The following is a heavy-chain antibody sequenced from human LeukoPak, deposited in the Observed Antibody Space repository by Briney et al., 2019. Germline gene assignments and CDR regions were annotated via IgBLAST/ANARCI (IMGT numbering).Heavy chain of an antibody. CDR1: GGSISSYY. D-gene: IGHD2-15*01. Sequence: SETLSLTCTVSGGSISSYYWSWIRQPAGKGLEWIGRIYTSGSTNYNPSLKSRVTMSVDTSKNQFSLKLSSVTAADTAVYYCARDLRCCSGGSCYSGFDPWGQGTLVTVSS. J-gene: IGHJ5*02. V-gene: IGHV4-4*07. CDR2: IYTSGST. CDR3: ARDLRCCSGGSCYSGFDP.